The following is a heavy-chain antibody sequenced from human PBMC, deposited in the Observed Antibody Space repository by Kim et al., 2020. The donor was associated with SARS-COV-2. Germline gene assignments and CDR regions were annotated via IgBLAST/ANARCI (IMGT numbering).Heavy chain of an antibody. D-gene: IGHD1-20*01. J-gene: IGHJ4*02. V-gene: IGHV3-33*01. Sequence: GGSLRLSCAASGLIFSDYGMHWARQPPGKGLEWVALIWHDGSRKFYVDSVKGRFTISRDNSKNALYLQMNSLSAEDTAVYFCTRDISSYYFDHWGQGTLVTVSS. CDR1: GLIFSDYG. CDR3: TRDISSYYFDH. CDR2: IWHDGSRK.